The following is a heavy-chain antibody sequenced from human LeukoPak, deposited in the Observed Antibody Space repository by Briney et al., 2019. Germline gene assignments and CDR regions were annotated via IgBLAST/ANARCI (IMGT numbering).Heavy chain of an antibody. CDR1: GGSISSSSYY. CDR3: AKVEYYYDSSGYYYLWYFDY. Sequence: ETLSLTCTVSGGSISSSSYYWGWIRQPPGKGLEWVSAISGSGGSTYYADSVKGRFTISRDNSKNTLYLQMNSLRAEDTAVYYCAKVEYYYDSSGYYYLWYFDYWGQGTLVTVSS. V-gene: IGHV3-23*01. CDR2: ISGSGGST. J-gene: IGHJ4*02. D-gene: IGHD3-22*01.